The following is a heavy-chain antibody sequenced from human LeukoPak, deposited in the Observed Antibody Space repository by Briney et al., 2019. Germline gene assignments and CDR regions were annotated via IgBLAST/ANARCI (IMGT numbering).Heavy chain of an antibody. CDR2: IYYTGST. CDR1: GGSISSYY. V-gene: IGHV4-59*01. CDR3: ARGGYYDSSGSFDS. Sequence: SETLSLTCTVSGGSISSYYWSWIRQPPGKGLEWIGYIYYTGSTNYNPSLKSRVTVSVDTSKKQFSLKLSAATAADTAMYHCARGGYYDSSGSFDSWGQGTLVTVSS. J-gene: IGHJ4*02. D-gene: IGHD3-22*01.